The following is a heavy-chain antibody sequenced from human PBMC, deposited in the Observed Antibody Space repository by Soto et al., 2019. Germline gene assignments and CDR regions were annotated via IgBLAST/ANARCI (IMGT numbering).Heavy chain of an antibody. CDR2: IWYDGSHK. V-gene: IGHV3-33*01. J-gene: IGHJ3*02. D-gene: IGHD2-21*01. Sequence: GGSLRLSCAASGFTFSSYGMHWVRQAPGKGPEWVSVIWYDGSHKFYADSVKGRFTISRDNSKNTLYLQMNSLRAEDTAVYYCARDDWAFDIWGQGXMVTV. CDR3: ARDDWAFDI. CDR1: GFTFSSYG.